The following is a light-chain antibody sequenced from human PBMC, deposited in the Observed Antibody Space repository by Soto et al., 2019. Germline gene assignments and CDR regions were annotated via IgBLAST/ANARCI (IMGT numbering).Light chain of an antibody. CDR2: RNS. V-gene: IGLV1-47*01. CDR3: AAWDDSLSGVV. CDR1: SSNIGSNY. Sequence: QSVLTQPPSASGTPGQRVTISCSGSSSNIGSNYVYWYQQLPGTVPQLLIYRNSERPSGVPDRFSGYKSGTSASLAISGLRSEDEADYYCAAWDDSLSGVVFGGGTKVTVL. J-gene: IGLJ2*01.